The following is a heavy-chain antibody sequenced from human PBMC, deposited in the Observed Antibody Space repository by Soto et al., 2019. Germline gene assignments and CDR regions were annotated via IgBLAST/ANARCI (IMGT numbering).Heavy chain of an antibody. V-gene: IGHV2-70*02. CDR1: GFSLSTSGMC. D-gene: IGHD3-16*01. CDR3: AVYYCARGGTPIDY. Sequence: SGPTLVNPTQTLTLTCTFSGFSLSTSGMCVSWIRQPPGKALEWLARIDWDDDKYYSTSLKTRLTISKDTSKNQVVLTMTYMELRSLRSDDTAVYYCARGGTPIDYWGQGTLVTVPQ. CDR2: IDWDDDK. J-gene: IGHJ4*02.